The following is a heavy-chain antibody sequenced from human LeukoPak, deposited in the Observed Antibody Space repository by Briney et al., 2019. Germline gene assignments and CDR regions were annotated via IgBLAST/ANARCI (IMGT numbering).Heavy chain of an antibody. CDR1: GYSISSGYS. CDR2: IYHSETP. D-gene: IGHD3-10*01. CDR3: ARRGPPRTMLRGVKSGWFDP. Sequence: PSETLSLTCTVSGYSISSGYSWGWIRQPPGKGLEWIGSIYHSETPSYNPSLKSRVTISVDTSKNQFSLRLTSMTAADTAVYYCARRGPPRTMLRGVKSGWFDPWGQGTLVTVSS. V-gene: IGHV4-38-2*02. J-gene: IGHJ5*02.